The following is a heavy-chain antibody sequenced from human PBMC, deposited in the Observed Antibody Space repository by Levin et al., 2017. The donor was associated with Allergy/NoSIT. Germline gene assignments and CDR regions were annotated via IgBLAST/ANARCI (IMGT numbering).Heavy chain of an antibody. D-gene: IGHD4-23*01. Sequence: GGSLRLSCAASGFTFSSYAMSWVRQAPGKGLEWVSAISGSGGSTYYADSVKGRFTISRDNSKNTLYLQMNSLRAEDTAVYYCAKDSWVGTVVTSFDYWGQGTLVTASS. CDR2: ISGSGGST. V-gene: IGHV3-23*01. CDR3: AKDSWVGTVVTSFDY. CDR1: GFTFSSYA. J-gene: IGHJ4*02.